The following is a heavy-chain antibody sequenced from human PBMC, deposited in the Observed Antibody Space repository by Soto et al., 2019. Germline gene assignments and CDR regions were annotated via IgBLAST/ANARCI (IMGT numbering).Heavy chain of an antibody. CDR2: LIPIYDEP. V-gene: IGHV1-69*06. CDR1: GFTFNVYG. J-gene: IGHJ6*02. CDR3: ARVRDPHLDHYGLDV. Sequence: QVQLVQSGAEVKNPGSSVRVSCKTSGFTFNVYGIHWVRQAPGQGLEWMGGLIPIYDEPNYAQKFQGRVTMTADKSTATVYFELNSLRSEDTAVYFCARVRDPHLDHYGLDVWGQGTTVTVSS.